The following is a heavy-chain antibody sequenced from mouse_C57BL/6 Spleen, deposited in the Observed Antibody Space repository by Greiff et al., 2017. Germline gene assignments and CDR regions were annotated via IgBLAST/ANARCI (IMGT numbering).Heavy chain of an antibody. CDR3: ARGNYYGSSPWFAY. D-gene: IGHD1-1*01. J-gene: IGHJ3*01. CDR2: IHPNSGST. Sequence: QVQLQPGAELVKPGASVKLSCKASGYTFTSYWMHWVKQRPGQGLEWIGMIHPNSGSTNYNEKFKSKATLTVDKSSSTAYMQLSSLTSEDSAVYYCARGNYYGSSPWFAYWGQGTLVTVSA. V-gene: IGHV1-64*01. CDR1: GYTFTSYW.